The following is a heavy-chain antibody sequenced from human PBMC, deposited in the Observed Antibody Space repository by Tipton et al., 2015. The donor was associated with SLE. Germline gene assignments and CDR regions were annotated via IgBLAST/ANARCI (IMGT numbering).Heavy chain of an antibody. Sequence: TLSLTCTVSGGSISSSSYYWTWIRQPAGKGLEWLGRIHTSGGTSYNPSLEGRVTISMDTSKNQFSLKLNSVTAADTAVYYCARTLDALDIWGQGTMVTVSS. V-gene: IGHV4-61*02. CDR3: ARTLDALDI. CDR1: GGSISSSSYY. J-gene: IGHJ3*02. CDR2: IHTSGGT.